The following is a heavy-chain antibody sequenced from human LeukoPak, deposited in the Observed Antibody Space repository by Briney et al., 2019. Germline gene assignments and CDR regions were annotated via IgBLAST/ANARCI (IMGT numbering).Heavy chain of an antibody. V-gene: IGHV4-34*01. J-gene: IGHJ6*02. CDR1: GGSFSGYY. D-gene: IGHD5-18*01. CDR2: INHSGST. CDR3: ARGTDLDRAIYYYYGMDV. Sequence: SETLSLTCAVCGGSFSGYYWSWIRQPPGEGLEWIGEINHSGSTNYNPSLKSRVTISVDTSKNQFSLKLSSVTAADTAVYYCARGTDLDRAIYYYYGMDVWGQGTTVTVSS.